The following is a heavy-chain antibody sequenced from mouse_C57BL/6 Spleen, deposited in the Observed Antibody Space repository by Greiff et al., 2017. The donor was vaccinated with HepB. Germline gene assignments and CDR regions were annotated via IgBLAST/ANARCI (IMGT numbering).Heavy chain of an antibody. V-gene: IGHV1-52*01. CDR1: GYTFTSYW. CDR3: ARTHITTVVADYAMDY. CDR2: IDPSDSET. J-gene: IGHJ4*01. Sequence: VQLQQPGAELVRPGSSVKLSCKASGYTFTSYWMHWVKQRPIQGLEWIGNIDPSDSETHYNQKFKDKATLTVDKSSSTAYMQLSSLTSEDSAVYYCARTHITTVVADYAMDYWVQGTSVTVSS. D-gene: IGHD1-1*01.